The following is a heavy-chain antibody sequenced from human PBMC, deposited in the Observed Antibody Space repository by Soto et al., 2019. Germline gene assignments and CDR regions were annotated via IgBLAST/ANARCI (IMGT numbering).Heavy chain of an antibody. CDR1: GFTISDHY. D-gene: IGHD2-2*01. J-gene: IGHJ6*02. V-gene: IGHV3-72*01. CDR3: ARWGYCSRTSCPYYYCYGRDV. Sequence: GASLRLSCAASGFTISDHYMDWVRQAPGKGLEWVGRTRNQAYRYTTDYAASVKGRFPISRDDSMNSLYLQMNSLKTEDTSVYYCARWGYCSRTSCPYYYCYGRDVWGQGTTGTFS. CDR2: TRNQAYRYTT.